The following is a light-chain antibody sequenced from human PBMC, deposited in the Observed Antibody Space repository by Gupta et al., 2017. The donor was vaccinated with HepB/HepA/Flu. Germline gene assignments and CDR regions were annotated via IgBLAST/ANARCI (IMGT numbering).Light chain of an antibody. V-gene: IGKV3-15*01. Sequence: EIVLTQCRATLSMSPGERVILTCSASQTIGNSIAWYQVKPGQAPRLIIYRAATRDTDVPARFSGSASGTMFTLTISRLQSEDCALYYCHQYNNWLWTFGQGTKVEIK. CDR2: RAA. CDR3: HQYNNWLWT. J-gene: IGKJ1*01. CDR1: QTIGNS.